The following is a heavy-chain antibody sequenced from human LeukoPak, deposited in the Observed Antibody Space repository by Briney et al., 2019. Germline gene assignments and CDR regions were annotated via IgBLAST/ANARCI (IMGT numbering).Heavy chain of an antibody. CDR3: ARDGDIVVVPAAIDY. V-gene: IGHV7-4-1*02. Sequence: GASVKVSCKASGYTFTSYAMNWVRQAPGQGLEWMGWINTNTGNPTYAQGFTGRFVFSLDTSVSTAYLQISSLKAEDTAVYYCARDGDIVVVPAAIDYWGQGTLVTVSS. CDR2: INTNTGNP. CDR1: GYTFTSYA. D-gene: IGHD2-2*01. J-gene: IGHJ4*02.